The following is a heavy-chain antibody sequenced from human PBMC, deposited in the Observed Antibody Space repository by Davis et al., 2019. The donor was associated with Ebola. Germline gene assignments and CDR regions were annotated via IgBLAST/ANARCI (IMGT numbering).Heavy chain of an antibody. CDR3: AKASEYQLLSCFDY. J-gene: IGHJ4*02. V-gene: IGHV3-33*06. CDR1: GLTFSSYG. CDR2: IWYDGSNK. Sequence: PGGSLRLSCAASGLTFSSYGMHWVRQAPGKGLEWVAVIWYDGSNKYYADSVKGRFTISRDNSKNTLYLQMNSLRAEDTAVYYCAKASEYQLLSCFDYWGQGTLVTVSS. D-gene: IGHD2-2*01.